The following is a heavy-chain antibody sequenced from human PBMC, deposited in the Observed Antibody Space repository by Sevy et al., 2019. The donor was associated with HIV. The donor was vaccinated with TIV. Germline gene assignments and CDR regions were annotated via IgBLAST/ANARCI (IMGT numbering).Heavy chain of an antibody. D-gene: IGHD6-19*01. CDR3: AREPLYSTGWFETMFVYYFDY. CDR1: GFTFSSYA. V-gene: IGHV3-30*04. Sequence: GSLRLSCAASGFTFSSYAMHWVRQAPGKGLEWVAVRSDDGSNKYYADSVKGRFTISRDNSKNTLYLQMNSLRAEDTAVYYCAREPLYSTGWFETMFVYYFDYWGQGTLVTVSS. CDR2: RSDDGSNK. J-gene: IGHJ4*02.